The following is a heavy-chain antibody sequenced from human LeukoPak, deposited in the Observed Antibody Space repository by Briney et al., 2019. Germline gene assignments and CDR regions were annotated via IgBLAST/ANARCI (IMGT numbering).Heavy chain of an antibody. CDR1: GDAITSGGYS. D-gene: IGHD3-10*01. V-gene: IGHV4-30-4*07. CDR2: MYYGGNT. CDR3: ARRRRGSGSYYFDY. J-gene: IGHJ4*02. Sequence: SQTLSLTCSVSGDAITSGGYSWTWIRQPPGKGLEWIGYMYYGGNTFYSPSLKSRVPISLDTSKNQFSLRLTSVTAADTAVYYCARRRRGSGSYYFDYWGQGTLVTVSS.